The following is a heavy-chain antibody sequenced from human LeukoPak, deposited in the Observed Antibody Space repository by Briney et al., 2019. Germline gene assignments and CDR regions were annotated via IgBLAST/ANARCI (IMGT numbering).Heavy chain of an antibody. D-gene: IGHD3-22*01. Sequence: GGSLRLSCPVSGITLSNYGMSWVRQAPGKGLEWVAGISDSGGRTKYADSVKGRFTISRDNPKNTLYLQINSLRAEDTAVYFCAKRGVVIRVILVGFHKEAYYFDSWGQGALVTVSS. CDR2: ISDSGGRT. CDR3: AKRGVVIRVILVGFHKEAYYFDS. CDR1: GITLSNYG. V-gene: IGHV3-23*01. J-gene: IGHJ4*02.